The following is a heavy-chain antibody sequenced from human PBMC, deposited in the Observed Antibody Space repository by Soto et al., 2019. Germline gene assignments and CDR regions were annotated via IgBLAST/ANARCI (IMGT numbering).Heavy chain of an antibody. CDR2: ISYDGSNK. D-gene: IGHD1-7*01. CDR1: GFTFSSYA. Sequence: GGSLRLSCAASGFTFSSYAMHWVRQAPGKGLEWVAVISYDGSNKYYADSVKGRFTISRDNSKNTLYLQMNSLRAEDMAVYYCARDRAMEVAGGTTGLNYYYYGMDVWGQGTTVTVSS. J-gene: IGHJ6*02. V-gene: IGHV3-30-3*01. CDR3: ARDRAMEVAGGTTGLNYYYYGMDV.